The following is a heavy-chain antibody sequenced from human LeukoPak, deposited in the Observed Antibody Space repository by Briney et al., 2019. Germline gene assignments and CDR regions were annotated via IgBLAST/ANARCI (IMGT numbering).Heavy chain of an antibody. CDR1: GGSISNYY. CDR3: ARSRDGYSIDY. CDR2: IYYSGST. Sequence: SETLSLTCTVSGGSISNYYWSWIRQPPGKGLEWIGYIYYSGSTNYNPSLKSRLTISVDTSRNQFSLKLSSVTAADTALYYCARSRDGYSIDYWGQGTLVTVSS. V-gene: IGHV4-59*01. J-gene: IGHJ4*02. D-gene: IGHD5-24*01.